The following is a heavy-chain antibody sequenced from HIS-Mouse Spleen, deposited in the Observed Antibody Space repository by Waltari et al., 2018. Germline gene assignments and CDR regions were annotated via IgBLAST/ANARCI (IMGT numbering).Heavy chain of an antibody. CDR3: AREIPYSSSWYDWYFDL. J-gene: IGHJ2*01. V-gene: IGHV4-39*07. CDR1: GGPISSSGYY. D-gene: IGHD6-13*01. CDR2: IYYSGST. Sequence: QLQLQESGPGLVKPAETLSLTRTVSGGPISSSGYYWGWIRQPPGKGLGWIGSIYYSGSTYYNPSLKSRVTISVDTSKNQFSLKLSSVTAADTAVYYCAREIPYSSSWYDWYFDLWGRGTLVTVSS.